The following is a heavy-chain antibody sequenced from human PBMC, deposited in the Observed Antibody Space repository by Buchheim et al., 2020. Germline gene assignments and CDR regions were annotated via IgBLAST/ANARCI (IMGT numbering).Heavy chain of an antibody. CDR1: GGTFSSYA. CDR3: ARAGDSSGYYDYYYYYGMDV. Sequence: QVQLVQSGAEVKKPGSSVKVSCKASGGTFSSYAISWVRQAPGQGLEWMGRIIPILGIANYAQKFQGRVTITADKSTSTAYMGLSRLRSEDTAVYYCARAGDSSGYYDYYYYYGMDVWGQGTT. CDR2: IIPILGIA. V-gene: IGHV1-69*04. D-gene: IGHD3-22*01. J-gene: IGHJ6*02.